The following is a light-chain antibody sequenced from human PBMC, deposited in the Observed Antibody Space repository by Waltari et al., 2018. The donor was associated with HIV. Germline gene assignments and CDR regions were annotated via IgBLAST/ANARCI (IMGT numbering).Light chain of an antibody. CDR3: SSYISTTTL. J-gene: IGLJ1*01. CDR1: SSDIGHYKY. Sequence: QSAPTQPASVSGSPGQSLTISCTGTSSDIGHYKYCSWYQQSPGKAPKLMIYEVSNRPSGVSNRFSGSKSGNTASLTISGLQAEDEADYYCSSYISTTTLFGTGTKVTVL. CDR2: EVS. V-gene: IGLV2-14*01.